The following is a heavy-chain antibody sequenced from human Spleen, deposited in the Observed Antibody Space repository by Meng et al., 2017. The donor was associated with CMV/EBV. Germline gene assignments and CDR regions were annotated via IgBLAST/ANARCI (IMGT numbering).Heavy chain of an antibody. V-gene: IGHV1-8*01. Sequence: ASVKVSCKASGYTFTNYDFNWVRQATGQGLEWMGWMNPSTGATGYAQKFQGRVTMTGDTSISTAYMEPSSLRSEDTAVYYCARNPPSPGDFDYWGQGTVVTVSS. D-gene: IGHD1-14*01. CDR3: ARNPPSPGDFDY. CDR1: GYTFTNYD. CDR2: MNPSTGAT. J-gene: IGHJ4*02.